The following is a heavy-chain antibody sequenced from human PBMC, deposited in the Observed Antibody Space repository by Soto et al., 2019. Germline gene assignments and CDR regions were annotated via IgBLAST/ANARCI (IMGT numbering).Heavy chain of an antibody. CDR2: ISSSSSTI. CDR1: GFTFSSYS. Sequence: GGSLRLSCAASGFTFSSYSMNWVRQAPGKGLEWVSYISSSSSTIYYADSVKGRFTISRDNAKNSLYLQMNSLRADDSAVYYCARGRTETLYYFDYWGQGILVTVS. J-gene: IGHJ4*02. V-gene: IGHV3-48*01. CDR3: ARGRTETLYYFDY. D-gene: IGHD4-4*01.